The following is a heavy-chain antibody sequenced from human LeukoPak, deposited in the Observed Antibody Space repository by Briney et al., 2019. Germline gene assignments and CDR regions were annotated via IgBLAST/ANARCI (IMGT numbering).Heavy chain of an antibody. J-gene: IGHJ4*02. Sequence: ASVKVSCKASGYTFTSYYMHWVRQAPGQGLEWMGLINPSGGSTSYAQKFQGRVTMTRDTSTSTVYMELSSLRSEDTAVYYCATLLWFGELLPEFDYWGQGTLVTVSS. CDR2: INPSGGST. CDR3: ATLLWFGELLPEFDY. CDR1: GYTFTSYY. D-gene: IGHD3-10*01. V-gene: IGHV1-46*01.